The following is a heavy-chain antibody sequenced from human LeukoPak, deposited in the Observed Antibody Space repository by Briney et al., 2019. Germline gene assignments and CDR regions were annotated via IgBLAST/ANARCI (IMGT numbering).Heavy chain of an antibody. CDR2: IYYSGST. V-gene: IGHV4-59*01. J-gene: IGHJ6*04. Sequence: PSETLSLTCTVSGGSISSYYWSWIRQPPGKGLEWIGYIYYSGSTNYNPPLKSRVTISVDTSKNQFSLKLSSVTAADTAAYYCATDVGFGDSDVWGKGTTVTVSS. CDR1: GGSISSYY. CDR3: ATDVGFGDSDV. D-gene: IGHD3-10*01.